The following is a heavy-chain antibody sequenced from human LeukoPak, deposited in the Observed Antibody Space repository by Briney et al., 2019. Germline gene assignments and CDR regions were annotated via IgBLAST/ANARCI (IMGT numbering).Heavy chain of an antibody. CDR3: ARDLSSGWLRSYYYYGMDV. CDR1: GFTFTTYS. Sequence: PGGSLRLSCAASGFTFTTYSMNWVRPAPGKGLEWVSSISSSYIYYADSVKGRFTVSRDNPKNSVYLQMSSLRAEDTAVYYCARDLSSGWLRSYYYYGMDVWGQGTTVTVSS. V-gene: IGHV3-21*01. D-gene: IGHD6-19*01. J-gene: IGHJ6*02. CDR2: ISSSYI.